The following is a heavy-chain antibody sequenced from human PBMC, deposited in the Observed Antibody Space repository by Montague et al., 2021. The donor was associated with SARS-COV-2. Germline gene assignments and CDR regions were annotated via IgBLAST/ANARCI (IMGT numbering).Heavy chain of an antibody. D-gene: IGHD6-19*01. CDR2: IYYSGST. V-gene: IGHV4-39*01. CDR1: GGSISSSSCY. Sequence: SETLSLTCTVSGGSISSSSCYWGWIRQPPGKRLEWIGSIYYSGSTYYNPSLKSRVTISVDTSKNQFSLKLSSVTAADTAVYYCERQENSSGWFKPDAFDIWGQGTMVTVSS. CDR3: ERQENSSGWFKPDAFDI. J-gene: IGHJ3*02.